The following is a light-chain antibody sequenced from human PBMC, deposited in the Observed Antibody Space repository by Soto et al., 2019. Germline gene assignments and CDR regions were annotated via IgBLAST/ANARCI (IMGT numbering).Light chain of an antibody. CDR2: DNG. Sequence: QSVLTQPPSVSAAPGQKVTISCSGSSSNIGRNYVSWYQQLPGTIPKLLIYDNGKRPSGILDLLWGSKSGTSAALGITGLQAWDEADYYCGTWDDSLSAVVFGGGTKLTVL. V-gene: IGLV1-51*01. CDR1: SSNIGRNY. CDR3: GTWDDSLSAVV. J-gene: IGLJ2*01.